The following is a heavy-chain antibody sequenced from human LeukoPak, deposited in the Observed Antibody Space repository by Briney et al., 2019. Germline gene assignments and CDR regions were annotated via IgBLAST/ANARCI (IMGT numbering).Heavy chain of an antibody. J-gene: IGHJ4*02. CDR3: ARGYCSSTSCYFDY. CDR1: GGSIISGDYY. Sequence: PSQTLSLTCTVSGGSIISGDYYWSWIRQPPGKGLEWIGYIYYSGSTYYNPSLKSRVTISVDTSKNQFSLKLSSVTAADTAVYYCARGYCSSTSCYFDYWGQGTLVTVSS. D-gene: IGHD2-2*01. V-gene: IGHV4-30-4*08. CDR2: IYYSGST.